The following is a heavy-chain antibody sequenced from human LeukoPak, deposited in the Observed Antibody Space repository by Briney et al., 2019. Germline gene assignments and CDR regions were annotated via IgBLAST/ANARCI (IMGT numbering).Heavy chain of an antibody. V-gene: IGHV4-59*12. D-gene: IGHD6-13*01. Sequence: SETLSLTCTVSGGSISSYYWNWIRQPPGKGLEWIGYIYYSGSTNYNPSLKSRVTISVDTSKNQFSLKLSSVTAADTAVYYCARSLYSSSWYRYYYYGMDVWGQGTTVTVSS. CDR2: IYYSGST. CDR3: ARSLYSSSWYRYYYYGMDV. CDR1: GGSISSYY. J-gene: IGHJ6*02.